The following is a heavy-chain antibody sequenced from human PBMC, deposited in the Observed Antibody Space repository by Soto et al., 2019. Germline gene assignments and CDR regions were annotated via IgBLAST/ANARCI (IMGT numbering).Heavy chain of an antibody. Sequence: GASVKVSCKASGYTFTSYYMHWVRQAPGQGLEWMGIINPSGGSTSYAQKFQGRVTMTRDTSTSTVYMELSSLRSEDTAVYYCARGFYYDSSGSGDAFDIWGQGTMVTDS. CDR1: GYTFTSYY. D-gene: IGHD3-22*01. CDR2: INPSGGST. V-gene: IGHV1-46*01. J-gene: IGHJ3*02. CDR3: ARGFYYDSSGSGDAFDI.